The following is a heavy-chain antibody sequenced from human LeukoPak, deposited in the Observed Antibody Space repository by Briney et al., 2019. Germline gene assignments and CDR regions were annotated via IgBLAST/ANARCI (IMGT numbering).Heavy chain of an antibody. CDR2: IYYSGST. CDR1: GGSISSYY. D-gene: IGHD3-22*01. CDR3: ARQSDFYDSSGYSVDY. J-gene: IGHJ4*02. Sequence: PSETLSLTCTVSGGSISSYYWNWIRQPPGKGLEWIGHIYYSGSTNYNPSLKSRVTISVDTSKNEFSLKLSSVTAADTAGYYCARQSDFYDSSGYSVDYWGQGTLVTVSS. V-gene: IGHV4-59*08.